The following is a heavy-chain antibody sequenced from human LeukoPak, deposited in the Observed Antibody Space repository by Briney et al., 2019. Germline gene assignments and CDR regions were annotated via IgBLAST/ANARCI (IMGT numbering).Heavy chain of an antibody. Sequence: ASVKVSCKASGGTFSSYAISWVRQAPGQGLEWMGGIIPIFGTANYAQKFQGGVTITADKSTSTAYMELSSLRSEDTAVYYCAKASFPYWNDSAFDIWGQGTMVTVSS. CDR3: AKASFPYWNDSAFDI. CDR2: IIPIFGTA. V-gene: IGHV1-69*06. J-gene: IGHJ3*02. D-gene: IGHD1-1*01. CDR1: GGTFSSYA.